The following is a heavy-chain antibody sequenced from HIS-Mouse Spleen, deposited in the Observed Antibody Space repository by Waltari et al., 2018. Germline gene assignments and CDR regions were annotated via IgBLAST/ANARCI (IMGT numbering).Heavy chain of an antibody. CDR2: IGTAGDT. Sequence: EVQLVESGGGLVQPGGSLRLVCAASGFTFSSYDMHWVRQATGKGLEWVSAIGTAGDTYYPGSVKGRFTISGENAKNSLYLQMNSLRAGDTAVYYCARGGTNWGFDYWGQGTLVTVSS. CDR3: ARGGTNWGFDY. D-gene: IGHD7-27*01. V-gene: IGHV3-13*01. CDR1: GFTFSSYD. J-gene: IGHJ4*02.